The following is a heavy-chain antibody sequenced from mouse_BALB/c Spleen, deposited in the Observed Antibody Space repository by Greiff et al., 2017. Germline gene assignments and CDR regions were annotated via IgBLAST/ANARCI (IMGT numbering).Heavy chain of an antibody. J-gene: IGHJ4*01. D-gene: IGHD1-1*01. CDR2: INPYNGAT. V-gene: IGHV1-31*01. Sequence: VQLQQSGPELVKPGASVKISCKASGYSFTGYYMHWVKQSHVKSLEWIGRINPYNGATSYNQNFKDKASLTVDKSSSTAYMELHSLTSEDSAVYYCARHPPIHGSSLGVAMDYWGQGTSVTVSS. CDR3: ARHPPIHGSSLGVAMDY. CDR1: GYSFTGYY.